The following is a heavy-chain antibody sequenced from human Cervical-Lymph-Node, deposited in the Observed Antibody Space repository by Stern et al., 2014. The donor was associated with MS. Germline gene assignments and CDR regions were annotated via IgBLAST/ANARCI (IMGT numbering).Heavy chain of an antibody. J-gene: IGHJ3*02. CDR1: GFTFSTYW. CDR2: VDSDDSST. Sequence: EVQLVESGGGLVQPGGSLRLSCAASGFTFSTYWMHWVRHAPGKGLEWVARVDSDDSSTTDADSVKGRFSISIDIDKNTLYLQMNSLRAEDTAVYYCARGVMVAATYAYDIWGQGTMVTISS. V-gene: IGHV3-74*02. CDR3: ARGVMVAATYAYDI. D-gene: IGHD2-15*01.